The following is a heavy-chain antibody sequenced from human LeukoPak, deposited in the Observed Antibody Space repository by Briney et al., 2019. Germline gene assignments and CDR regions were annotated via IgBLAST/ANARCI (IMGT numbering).Heavy chain of an antibody. J-gene: IGHJ4*02. CDR2: ISSSSSYI. CDR1: GFTFSSYS. CDR3: ARSSGGSCCYFDY. Sequence: GGSLRLSCAASGFTFSSYSMKWVRQAPGKGLEWVSSISSSSSYIYYADSVKGRFTISRDNAKNSLYLQMNSLRAEDTAVYYCARSSGGSCCYFDYWGQGTLVTVSS. D-gene: IGHD2-15*01. V-gene: IGHV3-21*01.